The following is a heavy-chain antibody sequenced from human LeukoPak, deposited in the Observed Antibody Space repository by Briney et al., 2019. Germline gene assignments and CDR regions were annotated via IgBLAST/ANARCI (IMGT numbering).Heavy chain of an antibody. CDR3: ARAKYSSGWYNWFDP. D-gene: IGHD6-19*01. CDR1: GGSISSGSYY. J-gene: IGHJ5*02. CDR2: IYTSGST. V-gene: IGHV4-61*02. Sequence: PSQTLSLTCTVSGGSISSGSYYWSWIRQPAGKGLEWIGRIYTSGSTNYNPSLKSRVTISVHTSKNQFSLKLSSVTAADTAVYYCARAKYSSGWYNWFDPWGQGTLVTVSS.